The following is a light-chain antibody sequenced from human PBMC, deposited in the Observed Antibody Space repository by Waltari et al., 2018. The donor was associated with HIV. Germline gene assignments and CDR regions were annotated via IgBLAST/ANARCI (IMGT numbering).Light chain of an antibody. CDR3: CSYAGSGLV. J-gene: IGLJ3*02. Sequence: QSALTQSASVSGSPGQSITISCTGTSSDVGAYTLVSWYQQHPGEVPKLLIYEGTQRPSVVSTRVSGPKSANTASLTISGLQAEDEADYYCCSYAGSGLVCGGGTKLTVL. CDR2: EGT. V-gene: IGLV2-23*01. CDR1: SSDVGAYTL.